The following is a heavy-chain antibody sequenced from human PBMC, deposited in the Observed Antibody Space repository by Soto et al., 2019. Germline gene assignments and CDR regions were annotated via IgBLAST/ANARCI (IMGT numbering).Heavy chain of an antibody. V-gene: IGHV1-58*01. J-gene: IGHJ4*02. CDR3: SAATLYYSDSSGSLDY. CDR1: GFTFTSSA. Sequence: GGSVNVSCKASGFTFTSSAVQWVRQSRGQRLEWIGWIVVCSGNTNYAQKFQERVTITRDMSTSTAYMELSSLRSEDTAVYYCSAATLYYSDSSGSLDYWGQGTLVTVSS. D-gene: IGHD3-22*01. CDR2: IVVCSGNT.